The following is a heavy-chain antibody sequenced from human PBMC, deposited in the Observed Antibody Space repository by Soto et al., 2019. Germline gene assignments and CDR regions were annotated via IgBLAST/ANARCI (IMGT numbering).Heavy chain of an antibody. CDR3: ARGLLRFLPFDY. V-gene: IGHV4-59*01. J-gene: IGHJ4*02. Sequence: SETLSLTCAVYGGSISSYYWSWIRQPPGKGLEWIGYIYYSGSTNYNPSLKSRVTISVDTSKNQFSLKLSSVTAADTAVYYCARGLLRFLPFDYWGQGTLVTVSS. CDR2: IYYSGST. D-gene: IGHD3-3*01. CDR1: GGSISSYY.